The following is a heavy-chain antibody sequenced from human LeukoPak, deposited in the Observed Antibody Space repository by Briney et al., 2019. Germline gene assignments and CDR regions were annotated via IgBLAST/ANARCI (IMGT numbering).Heavy chain of an antibody. CDR1: GFTVSSNY. CDR3: ASGESSAFDI. Sequence: GGSLRLSCAASGFTVSSNYMGWVRQAPGKGLEWVSVIYSGGSTYYADSVKGRFTISRHNSKNTLYLQMNSLRAEDTAVYYCASGESSAFDIWGQGTMVTVSS. V-gene: IGHV3-53*04. D-gene: IGHD2-2*01. CDR2: IYSGGST. J-gene: IGHJ3*02.